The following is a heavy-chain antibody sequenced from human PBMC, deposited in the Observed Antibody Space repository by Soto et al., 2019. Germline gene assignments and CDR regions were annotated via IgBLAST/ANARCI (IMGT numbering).Heavy chain of an antibody. J-gene: IGHJ4*02. CDR3: ARPLKYGSESYYPY. V-gene: IGHV1-3*01. CDR2: INAGNGNT. CDR1: GYTFTSYS. D-gene: IGHD3-10*01. Sequence: ASVKVSCKASGYTFTSYSMHWVRQAPGQRLEWMGWINAGNGNTKYSQKFQGRVTITRDTSASTAYMELSSLRSEDTAVYYCARPLKYGSESYYPYWGKGTLVTFCS.